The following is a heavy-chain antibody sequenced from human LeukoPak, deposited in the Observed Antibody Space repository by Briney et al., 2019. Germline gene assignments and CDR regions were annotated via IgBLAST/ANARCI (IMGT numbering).Heavy chain of an antibody. CDR2: ISSSGSTI. CDR3: ARDPIPRIVVVPAAMSNWFDP. D-gene: IGHD2-2*01. J-gene: IGHJ5*02. V-gene: IGHV3-48*04. Sequence: GGSLRLSCAASGFTFSSYSMNWVRQAPGKGLEWVSYISSSGSTIYYADSVKGRFTISGDNAKNSLYLQMNSLRAEDTAVYYCARDPIPRIVVVPAAMSNWFDPWGQGTLVTVSS. CDR1: GFTFSSYS.